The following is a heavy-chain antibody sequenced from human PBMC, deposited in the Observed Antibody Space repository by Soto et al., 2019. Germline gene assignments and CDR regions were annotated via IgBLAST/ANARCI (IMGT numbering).Heavy chain of an antibody. CDR1: GLTFIRDW. CDR2: ISGDGVYT. Sequence: EVQLAESGGGVIQPGGSLRLSCATSGLTFIRDWIHCFRQAPGEGLVWFSRISGDGVYTDYAGSVKGRFTVSRDIAKSTGSLQMNNLRAEDTAIYYCARLGFVGEGDFWGQGSLVTVST. CDR3: ARLGFVGEGDF. D-gene: IGHD3-16*01. V-gene: IGHV3-74*01. J-gene: IGHJ4*02.